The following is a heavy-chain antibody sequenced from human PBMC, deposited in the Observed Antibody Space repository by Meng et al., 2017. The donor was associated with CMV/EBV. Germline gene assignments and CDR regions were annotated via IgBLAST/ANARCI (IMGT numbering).Heavy chain of an antibody. CDR1: GYTFTSYG. V-gene: IGHV1-18*01. CDR3: ARDCSSTSCYRKWYYGMDV. CDR2: ISAYNGNT. Sequence: ASVLVSCKASGYTFTSYGISLVRQAPGQGLDWMGWISAYNGNTNYAPKLQGRVTMTTDTSTSTAYMELRSLRSDDTAVYYCARDCSSTSCYRKWYYGMDVWGQGTTVTVSS. D-gene: IGHD2-2*02. J-gene: IGHJ6*02.